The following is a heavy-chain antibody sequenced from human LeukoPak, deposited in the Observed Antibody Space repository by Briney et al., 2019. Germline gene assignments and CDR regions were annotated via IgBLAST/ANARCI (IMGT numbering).Heavy chain of an antibody. CDR2: LSAHKCNT. D-gene: IGHD3-10*01. CDR3: ARDTPKRGSGSHLGTEL. Sequence: PVKLLRKSSIYTFTLYGIMWARQASAQGLECMICLSAHKCNTNCAQKLQGRVTMTTETSPRTGYIELRSLRSDDTAVYYCARDTPKRGSGSHLGTELWGQGTLVTVSS. J-gene: IGHJ4*02. V-gene: IGHV1-18*04. CDR1: IYTFTLYG.